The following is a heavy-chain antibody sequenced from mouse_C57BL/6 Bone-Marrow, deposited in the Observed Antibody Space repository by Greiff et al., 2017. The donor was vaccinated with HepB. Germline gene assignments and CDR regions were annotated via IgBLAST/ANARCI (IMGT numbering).Heavy chain of an antibody. CDR3: TRWTVYYGSSYDWFAY. V-gene: IGHV1-5*01. Sequence: VQLQQSGTVLARPGASVKMSCKTSGYTFTSYWMHWVKQRPGQGLEWIGAIYPGNSDTSYNQKFKGKAKLTAVTSASTAYMELSSLTNEDSAVYYCTRWTVYYGSSYDWFAYWGQGTLVTVSA. CDR1: GYTFTSYW. J-gene: IGHJ3*01. D-gene: IGHD1-1*01. CDR2: IYPGNSDT.